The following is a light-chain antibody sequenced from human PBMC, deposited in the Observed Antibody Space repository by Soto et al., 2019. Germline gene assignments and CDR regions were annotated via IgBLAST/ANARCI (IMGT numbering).Light chain of an antibody. CDR1: QSISSY. CDR2: AAS. CDR3: QQSDSSPRA. V-gene: IGKV1-39*01. Sequence: DIQMTQSPSSLSASVGDRVTITCRASQSISSYLNWYQQKPGKAPKLLIYAASSLQSGVPSRFSGSGSGTDFTLTISSRQPEDFATYYCQQSDSSPRAFGQGTKVELK. J-gene: IGKJ1*01.